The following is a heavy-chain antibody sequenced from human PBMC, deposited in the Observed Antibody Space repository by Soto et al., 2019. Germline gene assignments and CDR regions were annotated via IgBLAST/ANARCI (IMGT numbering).Heavy chain of an antibody. CDR1: GFTFSSYA. CDR3: AKTVPGTKY. D-gene: IGHD6-19*01. V-gene: IGHV3-23*01. CDR2: ISGSGDST. Sequence: EVQLLESGGGLVQPGGSLRLSCAASGFTFSSYAMSWVHQAPGKGLEWVSGISGSGDSTYYADSVKGRFTISRDNSKNTLFLQMNSLGAEDTALYYCAKTVPGTKYWGQGTLVTVSS. J-gene: IGHJ4*02.